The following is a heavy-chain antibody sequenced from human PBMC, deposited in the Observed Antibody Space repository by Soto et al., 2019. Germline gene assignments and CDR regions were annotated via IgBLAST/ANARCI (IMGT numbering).Heavy chain of an antibody. D-gene: IGHD2-15*01. CDR2: ISSSGSTI. CDR3: ARDLRDGGNYYYYGMDV. CDR1: GFTFSDYY. V-gene: IGHV3-11*01. Sequence: GGSLRLSCAASGFTFSDYYMSWIRQAPGKGLEWVSYISSSGSTIYYADSVKGRFTISRDNAKNSLYLQMNSLRAEDTAVYYCARDLRDGGNYYYYGMDVWGQGTTVTVSS. J-gene: IGHJ6*02.